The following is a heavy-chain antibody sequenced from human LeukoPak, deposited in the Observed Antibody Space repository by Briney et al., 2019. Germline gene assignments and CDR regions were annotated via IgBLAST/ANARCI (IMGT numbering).Heavy chain of an antibody. CDR1: GFTFTNVW. CDR2: IRSKAYGGTT. V-gene: IGHV3-49*04. Sequence: GGSLRLSCAASGFTFTNVWMSWVRQAPGKGLEWVGFIRSKAYGGTTEYAASVKGRFTISRDDSKSIAYLQMNSLKTEDTAVYYCTRAQTPYYWGQGTLVTVSS. CDR3: TRAQTPYY. J-gene: IGHJ4*02.